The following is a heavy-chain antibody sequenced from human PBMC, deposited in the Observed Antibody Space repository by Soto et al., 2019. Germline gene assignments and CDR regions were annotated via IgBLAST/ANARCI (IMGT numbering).Heavy chain of an antibody. D-gene: IGHD6-13*01. CDR2: ISYDGSNK. Sequence: PGGSLRLSCAASGFTFSSYAMHWVRQAPGKGLEWVAVISYDGSNKYYADSVKGRFTISRDNSKNTLYLQMNSLRAEDTAVYYCARDRPYSSSWYGLSYYYYGMDVWGQGTTVTVSS. CDR3: ARDRPYSSSWYGLSYYYYGMDV. V-gene: IGHV3-30-3*01. J-gene: IGHJ6*02. CDR1: GFTFSSYA.